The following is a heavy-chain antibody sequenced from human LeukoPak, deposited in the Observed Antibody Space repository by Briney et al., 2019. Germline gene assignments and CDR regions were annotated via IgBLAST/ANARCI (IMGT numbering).Heavy chain of an antibody. Sequence: ASVKVSCKVSGYTLTELSMHWVRQAPGKGLEWMGGFDPEDGETIYAQKFQGRVTMTEDTSTDTAYMELSSLRSEDTAVYCCATYPEPVYGGNSYENFDYWGQGTLVTVSS. CDR2: FDPEDGET. CDR1: GYTLTELS. J-gene: IGHJ4*02. V-gene: IGHV1-24*01. D-gene: IGHD4-23*01. CDR3: ATYPEPVYGGNSYENFDY.